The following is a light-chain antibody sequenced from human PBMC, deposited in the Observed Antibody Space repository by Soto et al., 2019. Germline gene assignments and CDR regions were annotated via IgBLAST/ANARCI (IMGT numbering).Light chain of an antibody. V-gene: IGLV2-23*01. J-gene: IGLJ2*01. CDR2: EGS. CDR1: SSDVGSYNL. Sequence: QSALTQPASVSGSPGQSITISCTGTSSDVGSYNLVSWYQQHPGKAPKLMIYEGSKRPSGVSNRFSGSKSGNTASLTISGLQAEDESDYYCFSYEGSSTVFGGGTKLTVL. CDR3: FSYEGSSTV.